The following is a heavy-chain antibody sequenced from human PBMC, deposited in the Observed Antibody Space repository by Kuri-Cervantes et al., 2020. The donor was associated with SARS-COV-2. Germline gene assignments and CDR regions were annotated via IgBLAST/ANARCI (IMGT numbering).Heavy chain of an antibody. D-gene: IGHD6-6*01. CDR1: GFTFSSYA. Sequence: GESLKISCAASGFTFSSYAMSWVRQAPGKGLEWVSATSGSGGSTYYADSVKGRFTISRDNSKNTLYLQMNSLRAEDTAVYYCAKAMLRIAARYYYYMDVWGKGTTVTVSS. CDR3: AKAMLRIAARYYYYMDV. J-gene: IGHJ6*03. CDR2: TSGSGGST. V-gene: IGHV3-23*01.